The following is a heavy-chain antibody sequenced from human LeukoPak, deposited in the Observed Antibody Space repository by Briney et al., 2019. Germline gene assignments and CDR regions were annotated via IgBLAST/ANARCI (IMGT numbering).Heavy chain of an antibody. V-gene: IGHV3-7*01. CDR3: ARDRVTMVRGVRILDYYYYYMDV. D-gene: IGHD3-10*01. CDR1: GFTFSNYW. Sequence: GGSLRLSCAASGFTFSNYWMSWVRQAPGKGLEWVANIKQDRSEKYYVDSVKGRFTISRDNAKNSLYLQMNSLRAEDTAVYYRARDRVTMVRGVRILDYYYYYMDVWGKGTTVTISS. J-gene: IGHJ6*03. CDR2: IKQDRSEK.